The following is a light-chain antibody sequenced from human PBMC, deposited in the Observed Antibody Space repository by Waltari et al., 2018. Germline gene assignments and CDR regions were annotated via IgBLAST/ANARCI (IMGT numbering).Light chain of an antibody. CDR2: EVN. Sequence: QSALTQPPSASGSPGQSVTISCTGTSSDVGGYKFFPWSQQHPGRAPKLMIYEVNQRPSGVPDRFSGSKSGNTASLTVSGLQAEDEADYYCSSYAGSNNLVFGTGTKVTVL. J-gene: IGLJ1*01. V-gene: IGLV2-8*01. CDR1: SSDVGGYKF. CDR3: SSYAGSNNLV.